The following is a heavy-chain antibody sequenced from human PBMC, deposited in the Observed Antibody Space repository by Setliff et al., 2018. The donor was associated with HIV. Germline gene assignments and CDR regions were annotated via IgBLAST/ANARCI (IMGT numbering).Heavy chain of an antibody. CDR2: VYGSGTT. CDR3: ARSRTILSFDP. CDR1: GDSISSGSYF. V-gene: IGHV4-61*02. J-gene: IGHJ5*02. Sequence: PSETLSLTCTVSGDSISSGSYFWIWIRQPAGKGLEWIGRVYGSGTTNYNPSLESRVTISMDSSQNQFSLTLTSVTAADTAVYYCARSRTILSFDPWGQGTLVTVSS. D-gene: IGHD1-1*01.